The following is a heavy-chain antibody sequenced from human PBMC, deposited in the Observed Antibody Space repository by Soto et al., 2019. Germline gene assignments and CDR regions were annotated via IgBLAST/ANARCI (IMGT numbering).Heavy chain of an antibody. CDR1: GYTFTSYG. Sequence: ASVKVSCKASGYTFTSYGISWVRQAPGQGLEWMGWISAYNGNTNYAQKLQGRVTMTTDTSTSTAYMELRSLRSDDTAVYYCARVSDDDGYNDFDYWGQGTLVTVSS. V-gene: IGHV1-18*04. J-gene: IGHJ4*02. D-gene: IGHD5-12*01. CDR3: ARVSDDDGYNDFDY. CDR2: ISAYNGNT.